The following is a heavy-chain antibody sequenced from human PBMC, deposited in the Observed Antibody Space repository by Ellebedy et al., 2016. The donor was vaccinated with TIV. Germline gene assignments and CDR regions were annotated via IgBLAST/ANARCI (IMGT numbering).Heavy chain of an antibody. V-gene: IGHV3-7*01. Sequence: GESLKISCVASGFSFSRYWMTSVRQAPGKGLQWVANIKYDGSETYYGDSVKGRFTIDRDNAKNSLFLQMNSLRDDDTAVYFCARWYDDLWNGLYNWGQGTLVTVSS. J-gene: IGHJ4*02. D-gene: IGHD3-3*01. CDR3: ARWYDDLWNGLYN. CDR2: IKYDGSET. CDR1: GFSFSRYW.